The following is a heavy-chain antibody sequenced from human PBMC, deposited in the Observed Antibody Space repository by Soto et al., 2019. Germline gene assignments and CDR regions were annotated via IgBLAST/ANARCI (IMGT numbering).Heavy chain of an antibody. CDR2: ISSDGNNR. Sequence: WGSLRLSCAASGFTLSTYPMHWVRQAPGRGLEWVALISSDGNNRYYADSVNGRFTISRDNSRNTLYLHMNSLRPDDTTIYYCARSHVEPTGRYGYYYYGLDVWGQGTTVTVSS. D-gene: IGHD1-26*01. CDR1: GFTLSTYP. CDR3: ARSHVEPTGRYGYYYYGLDV. V-gene: IGHV3-30-3*01. J-gene: IGHJ6*02.